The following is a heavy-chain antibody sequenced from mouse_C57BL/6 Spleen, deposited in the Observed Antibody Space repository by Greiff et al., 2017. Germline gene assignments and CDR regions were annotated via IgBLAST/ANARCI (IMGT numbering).Heavy chain of an antibody. V-gene: IGHV14-2*01. J-gene: IGHJ3*01. CDR3: APYYDGSSAAWFAD. D-gene: IGHD1-1*01. CDR2: IDPEDGET. CDR1: GFNIKDYY. Sequence: VQLQQSGAELVKPGASVKLSCTASGFNIKDYYMHWVKQRTEQGLEWIGRIDPEDGETKYAPKFPGKATITADTSSNTAYLQLSSLTSEDTAVYYWAPYYDGSSAAWFADWGQGTLVTVSA.